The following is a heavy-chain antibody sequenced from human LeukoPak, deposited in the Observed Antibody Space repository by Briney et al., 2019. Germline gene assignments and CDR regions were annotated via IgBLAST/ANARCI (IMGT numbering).Heavy chain of an antibody. CDR3: ASSHIPTGQGWLFYYYMDV. J-gene: IGHJ6*03. V-gene: IGHV3-30*03. CDR2: ISYDGSNK. Sequence: GGSLRLSCAASGFTFSSYGMHWVRQAPGKGLEWVAVISYDGSNKYYADSVKGRFTISRDNSKNTLYLQMNSLRAEDTAVYYCASSHIPTGQGWLFYYYMDVWGKGTTVTVSS. D-gene: IGHD1-1*01. CDR1: GFTFSSYG.